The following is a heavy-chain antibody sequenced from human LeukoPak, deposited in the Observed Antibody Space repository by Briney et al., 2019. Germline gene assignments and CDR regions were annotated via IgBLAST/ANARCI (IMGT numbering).Heavy chain of an antibody. D-gene: IGHD3-9*01. CDR2: IYSGGST. Sequence: GGSLRLSCAASGFTVSSNYMSWVRQAPGKGLEWVSVIYSGGSTYYADSVKGRFTISRDNSKNTLYLQMNSLRAEDTAVYYCASSADYDILTGSSEAFDYWGQGTLVTVSS. CDR3: ASSADYDILTGSSEAFDY. J-gene: IGHJ4*02. V-gene: IGHV3-53*01. CDR1: GFTVSSNY.